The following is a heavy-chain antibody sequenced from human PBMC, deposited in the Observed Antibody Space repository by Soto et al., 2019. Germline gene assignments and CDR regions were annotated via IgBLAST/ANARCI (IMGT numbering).Heavy chain of an antibody. CDR1: GFTFTNYA. D-gene: IGHD6-25*01. V-gene: IGHV3-23*01. CDR3: ARSGRWHFDY. J-gene: IGHJ4*02. CDR2: IRAGDDST. Sequence: GGSLRLSCATSGFTFTNYAMTWVRQAPGKGLEWVSAIRAGDDSTVYADSVKGRFTISRDTSKNTLFLQMNSLRAEDTAVYYCARSGRWHFDYWGPGTLVTVSS.